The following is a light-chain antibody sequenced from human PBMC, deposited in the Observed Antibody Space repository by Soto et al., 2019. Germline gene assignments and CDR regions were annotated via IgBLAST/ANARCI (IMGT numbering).Light chain of an antibody. V-gene: IGKV1-5*03. J-gene: IGKJ1*01. Sequence: DIQMTQSPSTLSGSVGDRVTITCRASHTISSWLAWYHQKPGQAPKLLIYKASTLKSGVPSWFSGSGSVTEVTLTISSLKADAFATYYCQPFNRYSEAFGQGTKVELQ. CDR2: KAS. CDR3: QPFNRYSEA. CDR1: HTISSW.